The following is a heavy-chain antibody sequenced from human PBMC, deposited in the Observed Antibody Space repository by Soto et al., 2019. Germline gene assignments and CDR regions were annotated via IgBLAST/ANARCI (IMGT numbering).Heavy chain of an antibody. V-gene: IGHV4-39*01. CDR2: IYYSGST. CDR1: GGSISSSSYY. Sequence: QLQLQESGPGLVKPSETLSLTCTVSGGSISSSSYYWGWIRQPPGKGLEWIGSIYYSGSTYYNPSLKSRVTISVDTSKNQFSLKLSSVTAADTAVYYCARLYSSGYYNFDYWGQGTLVTVSS. J-gene: IGHJ4*02. CDR3: ARLYSSGYYNFDY. D-gene: IGHD3-22*01.